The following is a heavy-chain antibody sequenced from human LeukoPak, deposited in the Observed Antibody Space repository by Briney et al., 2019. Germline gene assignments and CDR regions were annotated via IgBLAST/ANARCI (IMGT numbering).Heavy chain of an antibody. Sequence: SETLSLTCTVSGGSISSSSYYWGWIRQPPGKGLEWIGSIYYSGSTYYNPSLKSRVTISVDTSKNQFSLKLSSVTAADTAVYYCARDSRGGGVDYWGQGTLVTVSS. D-gene: IGHD3-10*01. V-gene: IGHV4-39*07. J-gene: IGHJ4*02. CDR2: IYYSGST. CDR3: ARDSRGGGVDY. CDR1: GGSISSSSYY.